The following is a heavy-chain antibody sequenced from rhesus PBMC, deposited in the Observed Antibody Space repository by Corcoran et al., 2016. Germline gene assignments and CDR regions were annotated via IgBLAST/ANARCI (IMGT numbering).Heavy chain of an antibody. CDR1: GGSISSNY. V-gene: IGHV4-147*01. J-gene: IGHJ5-2*02. D-gene: IGHD5-24*01. Sequence: QVQLQESGPGLVKPSETLSLTCAVSGGSISSNYCTWIRQSPGKGLEWIGNIDGGSGTPHYTPSLTSRVTVSPATSKTHFSLQLNSVAAADTAVYYCATTSERDVWGRGVLVTVSS. CDR2: IDGGSGTP. CDR3: ATTSERDV.